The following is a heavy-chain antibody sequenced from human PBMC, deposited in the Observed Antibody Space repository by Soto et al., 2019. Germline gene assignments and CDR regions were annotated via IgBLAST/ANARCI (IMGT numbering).Heavy chain of an antibody. D-gene: IGHD6-13*01. J-gene: IGHJ6*02. CDR1: GYTFTGYY. CDR2: INPNSGGT. Sequence: ASVKVSCKASGYTFTGYYMHWVRQAPGQGLEWMGWINPNSGGTNYAQKFQGWVTMTRDTSISTAYMELSRLRSDDTAVYYCARRGNPSAAGLRMDVWGQGTTVTVSS. V-gene: IGHV1-2*04. CDR3: ARRGNPSAAGLRMDV.